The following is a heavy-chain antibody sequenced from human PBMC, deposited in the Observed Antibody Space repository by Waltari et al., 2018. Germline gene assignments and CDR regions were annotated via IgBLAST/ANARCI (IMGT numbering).Heavy chain of an antibody. CDR2: MNPIGSNT. CDR1: GYSFTTYD. CDR3: ARAVRNQLLSDN. V-gene: IGHV1-8*01. D-gene: IGHD2-2*01. J-gene: IGHJ4*02. Sequence: QVQLVQSGAEVKRPGASVKVSCRISGYSFTTYDITWVGLAPGQRVGGMGGMNPIGSNTGDARGFRGRVSMAGYPSMDTAFMELSSLTFDDTAIYYCARAVRNQLLSDNWGQGTLVTVSP.